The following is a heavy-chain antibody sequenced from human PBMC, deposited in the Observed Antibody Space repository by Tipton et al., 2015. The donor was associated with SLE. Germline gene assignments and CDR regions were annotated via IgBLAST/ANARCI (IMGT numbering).Heavy chain of an antibody. CDR3: TRDRTPDYYYYYMDV. D-gene: IGHD2-15*01. J-gene: IGHJ6*03. CDR2: ISSTGST. CDR1: GDSLSSNNYY. V-gene: IGHV4-39*07. Sequence: TLSLTCSVSGDSLSSNNYYWGWIRQSPAQGLEWIGRISSTGSTNYNPSLKSRVTMSVDTSENQFSLRVTSVTAADSAIYYCTRDRTPDYYYYYMDVWGKGTTVTVSS.